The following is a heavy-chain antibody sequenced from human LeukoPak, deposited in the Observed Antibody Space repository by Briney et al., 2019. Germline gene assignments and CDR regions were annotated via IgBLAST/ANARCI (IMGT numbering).Heavy chain of an antibody. D-gene: IGHD6-13*01. V-gene: IGHV3-21*01. CDR2: ISSSSSYI. Sequence: GGSLRLSCAASGFTFSSYSMNWVRQARGKGLEWVSSISSSSSYIYYADSVKGLFTISRDNAKNSLYLQMNSLRAEDTAVYYCARAQELADFDYWGQGTLVTVSS. J-gene: IGHJ4*02. CDR3: ARAQELADFDY. CDR1: GFTFSSYS.